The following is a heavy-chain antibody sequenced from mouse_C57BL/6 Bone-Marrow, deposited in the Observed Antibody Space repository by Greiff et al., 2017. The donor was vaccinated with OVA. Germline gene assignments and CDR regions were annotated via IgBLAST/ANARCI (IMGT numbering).Heavy chain of an antibody. CDR3: ARKGANWDVAY. V-gene: IGHV1-26*01. J-gene: IGHJ2*01. Sequence: EVQLQQSGPELVKPGASVKISCKASGYTFTDYYMNWVKQSHGKSLEWIGDINPNNGGTSYNQKFKGKATLTVDKSSSTAYMELRSLTSEDSAVYYCARKGANWDVAYWGQGTTLTVSS. D-gene: IGHD4-1*01. CDR2: INPNNGGT. CDR1: GYTFTDYY.